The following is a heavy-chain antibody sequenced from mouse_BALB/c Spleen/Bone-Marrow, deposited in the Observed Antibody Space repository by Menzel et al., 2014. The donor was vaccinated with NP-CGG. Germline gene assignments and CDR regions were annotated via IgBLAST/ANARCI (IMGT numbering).Heavy chain of an antibody. J-gene: IGHJ2*01. V-gene: IGHV5-17*02. Sequence: EVMLVESGGGLVQPGGSRKLSCAASGFTFXSFGMHWVRQAPEKGLEWVAYISSGSSTVYYAGKVMGRFTTSRDNPKNTLFLQMTSLRSEDTAMYYCARSGSSSGYFDYWGQGTTLTVSS. D-gene: IGHD1-1*01. CDR3: ARSGSSSGYFDY. CDR2: ISSGSSTV. CDR1: GFTFXSFG.